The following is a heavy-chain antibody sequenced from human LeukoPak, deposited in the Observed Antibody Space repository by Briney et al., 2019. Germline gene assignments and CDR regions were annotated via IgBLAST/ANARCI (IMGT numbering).Heavy chain of an antibody. Sequence: GGSLRLSCAASGFTFSSYGMHWVRQAPGKGLEWVAFIRYDGSIKHYGDAVKGRFTISRDNSKNTLYLQMNSLRAEDTAVYYCARRAGAYSHPYDYWGQGTLVTVSS. CDR3: ARRAGAYSHPYDY. CDR1: GFTFSSYG. V-gene: IGHV3-30*02. J-gene: IGHJ4*02. CDR2: IRYDGSIK. D-gene: IGHD4/OR15-4a*01.